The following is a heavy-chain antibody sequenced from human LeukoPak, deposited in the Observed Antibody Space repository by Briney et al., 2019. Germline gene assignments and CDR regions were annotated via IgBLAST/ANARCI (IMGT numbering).Heavy chain of an antibody. CDR1: GFTFDDYA. CDR3: AKVLSPNMVRGALDH. J-gene: IGHJ4*02. V-gene: IGHV3-9*01. D-gene: IGHD3-10*01. CDR2: ISWNSGSI. Sequence: GGSLRLSCAASGFTFDDYAMHWVRQAPGKGLEWVSGISWNSGSIGYADSVKGRFTISRDNAKNSLYLQMNSLRAEDTALYYCAKVLSPNMVRGALDHWGQGTLVTVSS.